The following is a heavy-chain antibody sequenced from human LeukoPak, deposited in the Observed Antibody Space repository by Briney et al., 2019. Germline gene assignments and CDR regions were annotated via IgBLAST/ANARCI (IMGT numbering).Heavy chain of an antibody. CDR3: ARDGSSFDY. J-gene: IGHJ4*02. V-gene: IGHV4-34*01. CDR1: GGSFSGYY. Sequence: SETLSLTCAVYGGSFSGYYWSWIRQPPGKGLEWIGEINHSGSTNYNPSLKSRVTISVDTFKNQFSLKLSSVTAADTAVYYCARDGSSFDYWGQGTLVTVSS. CDR2: INHSGST. D-gene: IGHD6-13*01.